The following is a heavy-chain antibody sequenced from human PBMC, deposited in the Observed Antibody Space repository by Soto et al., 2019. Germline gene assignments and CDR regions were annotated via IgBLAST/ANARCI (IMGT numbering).Heavy chain of an antibody. D-gene: IGHD1-26*01. CDR2: IYYSGST. CDR1: GGSISSYY. V-gene: IGHV4-59*01. Sequence: SETLSLTCTVSGGSISSYYWSWIRQPPGKGLEWIGYIYYSGSTNYSPSLKSRVTISVDTSKNQFSLKLSSVTAADTAVYYCARDRGSYNDAFDIWGQGTMVTVSS. CDR3: ARDRGSYNDAFDI. J-gene: IGHJ3*02.